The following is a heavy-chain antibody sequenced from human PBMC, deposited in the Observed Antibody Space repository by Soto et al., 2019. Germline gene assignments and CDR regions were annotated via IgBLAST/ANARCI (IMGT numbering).Heavy chain of an antibody. D-gene: IGHD2-2*01. CDR3: AREVFVLVPAATRGFDD. Sequence: TSETLSLTCAVSGGSISSSKWWSWVRQPPGKGLEWIGEIYHSGSTNYNPSLKSRVTISVDKSKNQFSLKLSSVTAADTAVYYCAREVFVLVPAATRGFDDWGQGTLVTVSS. CDR1: GGSISSSKW. CDR2: IYHSGST. J-gene: IGHJ5*02. V-gene: IGHV4-4*02.